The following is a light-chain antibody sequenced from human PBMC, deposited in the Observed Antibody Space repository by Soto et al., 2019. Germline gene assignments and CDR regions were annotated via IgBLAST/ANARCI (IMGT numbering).Light chain of an antibody. J-gene: IGLJ3*02. V-gene: IGLV2-14*03. CDR1: SSDVGAYNY. CDR2: EVT. Sequence: QSALTQPASVSGSPGQSITISCSGTSSDVGAYNYVSWYQQHPGRAPKLIIYEVTNRPPGISYRFSGSKSGNTASLTISGLRTEDAAAYYCSSFTSSTPWVFGGGTKLTVL. CDR3: SSFTSSTPWV.